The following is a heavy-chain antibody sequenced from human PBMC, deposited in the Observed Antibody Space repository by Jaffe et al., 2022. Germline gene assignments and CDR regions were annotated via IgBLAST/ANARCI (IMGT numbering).Heavy chain of an antibody. J-gene: IGHJ4*02. CDR1: GYTFTNYL. D-gene: IGHD1-1*01. Sequence: QVQLVQSGAEVRKPGASVKVSCKTSGYTFTNYLIHWVRQAPGEGLEWMGIFKSDIGDTIYARNFQDRITLTSDTSTSTVFMELSSLRSEDTAVYYCAREGVGTWYLDFWGQGTLVTVSS. CDR2: FKSDIGDT. CDR3: AREGVGTWYLDF. V-gene: IGHV1-46*01.